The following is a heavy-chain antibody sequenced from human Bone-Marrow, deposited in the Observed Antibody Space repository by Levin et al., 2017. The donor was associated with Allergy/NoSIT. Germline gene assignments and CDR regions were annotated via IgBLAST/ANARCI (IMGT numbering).Heavy chain of an antibody. D-gene: IGHD3-10*01. Sequence: SETLSLTCTVSGGSISSSTHSWGWIRQPPGKGLEWIGNVYFSGSTHYTPSLKSRVTISADTSKNQFSLRLSSVTAADTAVYYCARAPYYGPARRNQSDYWGQGTLVTVSS. CDR3: ARAPYYGPARRNQSDY. V-gene: IGHV4-39*01. J-gene: IGHJ4*02. CDR1: GGSISSSTHS. CDR2: VYFSGST.